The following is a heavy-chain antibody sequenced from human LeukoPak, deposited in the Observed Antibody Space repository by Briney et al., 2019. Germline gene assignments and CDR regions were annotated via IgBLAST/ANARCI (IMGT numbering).Heavy chain of an antibody. J-gene: IGHJ4*02. D-gene: IGHD6-13*01. CDR1: GFSLSTRGVG. V-gene: IGHV2-5*02. Sequence: ESGPTLVNPTQTLTLTCTFSGFSLSTRGVGVGWIRQPPGKALEWLALIYWDDDKRYSPSLKSRLTIAKDTSKNQVVLTMTNMDPVDTATYYCAHDEVAAAGTGRLFDYWGQGTLVTVSS. CDR2: IYWDDDK. CDR3: AHDEVAAAGTGRLFDY.